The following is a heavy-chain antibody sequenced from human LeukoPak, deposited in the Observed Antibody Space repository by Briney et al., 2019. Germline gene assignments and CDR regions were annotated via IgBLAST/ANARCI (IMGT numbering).Heavy chain of an antibody. Sequence: GASVKVSCKASGYTFTSYGISWVRQAPGQGLEWMGGIIPIFGTANYAQKFQGRVTITTDESTSTAYMELSSLRSEDTAVYYCASSFPHDAFDIWGQGTMVTVSS. V-gene: IGHV1-69*05. CDR3: ASSFPHDAFDI. CDR1: GYTFTSYG. CDR2: IIPIFGTA. J-gene: IGHJ3*02.